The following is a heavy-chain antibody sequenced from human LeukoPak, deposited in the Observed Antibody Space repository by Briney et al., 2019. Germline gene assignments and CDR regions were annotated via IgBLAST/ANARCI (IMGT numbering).Heavy chain of an antibody. D-gene: IGHD1-26*01. CDR2: ISAYNGNT. CDR1: GYTFTSYG. Sequence: ASVKVSCKASGYTFTSYGISWVRQAPGQGLEWMGWISAYNGNTNYAQKLQGRVTMTTDTSTSTAYMELRSLRSDDTAVYYCARALGATFRTHFDPWGQGTLVTVSS. V-gene: IGHV1-18*01. CDR3: ARALGATFRTHFDP. J-gene: IGHJ5*02.